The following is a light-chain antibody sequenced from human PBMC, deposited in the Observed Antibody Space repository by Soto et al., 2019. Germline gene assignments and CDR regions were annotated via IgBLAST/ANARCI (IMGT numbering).Light chain of an antibody. Sequence: QSVLTQPPSVSGAPGQRVTISCTASSSNIGAGYDVHWYQQLPGTAPKLLIYGNTNRPSGVPDRFSGSKSGTSASLAITGLQAEDEADYYCHFYDSSLSAGVFGGGTKVTVL. CDR1: SSNIGAGYD. CDR2: GNT. CDR3: HFYDSSLSAGV. V-gene: IGLV1-40*01. J-gene: IGLJ3*02.